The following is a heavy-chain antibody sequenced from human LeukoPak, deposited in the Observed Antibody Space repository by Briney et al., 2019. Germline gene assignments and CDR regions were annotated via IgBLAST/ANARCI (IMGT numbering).Heavy chain of an antibody. CDR2: INPSGSFT. CDR1: GFTFSSYW. D-gene: IGHD3-10*01. J-gene: IGHJ4*02. V-gene: IGHV3-74*01. CDR3: ARDMIRGVVNN. Sequence: GGSLRLSCAASGFTFSSYWMSWVRQVPGKGLVWVSLINPSGSFTTYADSVKGRFTISRDNAKNRLYMQMNSLRVEDTAVYYCARDMIRGVVNNWGQGALVTVSS.